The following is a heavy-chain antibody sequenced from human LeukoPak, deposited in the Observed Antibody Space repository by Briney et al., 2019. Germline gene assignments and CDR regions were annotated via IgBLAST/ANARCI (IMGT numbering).Heavy chain of an antibody. D-gene: IGHD3-10*02. CDR2: INPSSGNT. V-gene: IGHV1-46*01. CDR3: ARGPVEAVFGVSTED. Sequence: GASVKVSCKASGYTFTSYYMHWVRQAPGQGLEWMGIINPSSGNTGYAQKFQGRVSMTRDTSISTAYMELSSLRSEDTAVYYCARGPVEAVFGVSTEDWGQGTTVTVSS. J-gene: IGHJ6*02. CDR1: GYTFTSYY.